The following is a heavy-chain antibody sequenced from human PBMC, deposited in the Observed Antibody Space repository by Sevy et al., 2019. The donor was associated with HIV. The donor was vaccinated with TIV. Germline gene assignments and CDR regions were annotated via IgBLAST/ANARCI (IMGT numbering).Heavy chain of an antibody. J-gene: IGHJ4*02. Sequence: SETLSLTCTVSGASISSSGYYWGWIRQPPGKGLEWIASIRYSVSTYYNPSLRSRVTISADASKNQFSLKLNSVTAADTAVYYCAGPILTYRSGWSYYDHWGQGTVVTVSS. CDR1: GASISSSGYY. CDR2: IRYSVST. D-gene: IGHD6-19*01. CDR3: AGPILTYRSGWSYYDH. V-gene: IGHV4-39*01.